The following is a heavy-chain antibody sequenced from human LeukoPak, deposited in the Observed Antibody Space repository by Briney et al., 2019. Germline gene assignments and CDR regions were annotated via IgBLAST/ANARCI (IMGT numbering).Heavy chain of an antibody. D-gene: IGHD3-22*01. CDR1: GFTFSSYA. CDR2: ISNNRRST. Sequence: GWSLRLPCQASGFTFSSYAMSGVRQAPGKGREGVAGISNNRRSTSYAGSVKARLTISRDNPRNMLYMEMNSLRAEDTAVYYCSVMHRYYDGSGYWVQWGQGTLATVSS. J-gene: IGHJ4*02. V-gene: IGHV3-23*01. CDR3: SVMHRYYDGSGYWVQ.